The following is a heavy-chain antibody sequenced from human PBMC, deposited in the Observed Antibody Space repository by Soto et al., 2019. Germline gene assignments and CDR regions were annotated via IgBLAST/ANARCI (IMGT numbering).Heavy chain of an antibody. J-gene: IGHJ5*02. V-gene: IGHV4-59*08. CDR1: GGSISSYY. Sequence: SETLSLTCTVSGGSISSYYWSWIRQPPGKGLEWIGYIYYSGSTNYNPSLKSRVNISVDTSKNQFSLELSSVTAADTAVYYCARHFGCSSTSCPGGFDPWGQGTLVTVSS. CDR2: IYYSGST. D-gene: IGHD2-2*01. CDR3: ARHFGCSSTSCPGGFDP.